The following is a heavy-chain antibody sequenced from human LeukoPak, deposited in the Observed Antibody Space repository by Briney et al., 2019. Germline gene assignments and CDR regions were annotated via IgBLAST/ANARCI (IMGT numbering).Heavy chain of an antibody. J-gene: IGHJ4*02. Sequence: GRSLRLSCAASGFTFDDYAMHWVRQAPGKGLEWVSGISWNSGSIGYADSVKGRFTISRDNPKNSLYLQMNSLRAEDMALYYCAKDKSRFLEWLSFDYWGQGTLVTVSS. CDR1: GFTFDDYA. CDR2: ISWNSGSI. D-gene: IGHD3-3*01. V-gene: IGHV3-9*03. CDR3: AKDKSRFLEWLSFDY.